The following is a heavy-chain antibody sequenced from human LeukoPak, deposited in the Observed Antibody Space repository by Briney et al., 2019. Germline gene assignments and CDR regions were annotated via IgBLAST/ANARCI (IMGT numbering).Heavy chain of an antibody. D-gene: IGHD3-10*01. CDR1: GFTFSSYA. J-gene: IGHJ6*02. CDR2: ISGSGGST. V-gene: IGHV3-23*01. CDR3: AKWVDITMVRGVIIGNYYGMDV. Sequence: GSLRLSCAASGFTFSSYAMSWVRQAPGKGLEWVSAISGSGGSTYYADSVKGRFTISRDNSKNTLYLQMNSLRAEDTAVYYCAKWVDITMVRGVIIGNYYGMDVWGQGTTVTVSS.